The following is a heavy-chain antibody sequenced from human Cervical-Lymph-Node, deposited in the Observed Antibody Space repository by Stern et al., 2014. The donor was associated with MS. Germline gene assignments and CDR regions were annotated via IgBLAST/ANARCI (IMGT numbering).Heavy chain of an antibody. V-gene: IGHV1-58*01. CDR2: IVVGSGNT. CDR3: AAGSSSWYYFDY. Sequence: QLVQSGPEVKKPGTSVKVSCKASGFTFTSSAVQWVRQARGQRLEWIGWIVVGSGNTNYAQKFQERVTITRDMSTSPAYRELSSLRSEDTAVYYCAAGSSSWYYFDYWGQGTLVTVSS. J-gene: IGHJ4*02. D-gene: IGHD6-13*01. CDR1: GFTFTSSA.